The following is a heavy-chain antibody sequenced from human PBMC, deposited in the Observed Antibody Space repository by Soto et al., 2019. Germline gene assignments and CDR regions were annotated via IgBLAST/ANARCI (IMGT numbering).Heavy chain of an antibody. J-gene: IGHJ4*02. CDR2: ISSTTNYI. V-gene: IGHV3-21*06. CDR3: ARESEDLTSNLDY. Sequence: GGSLRLSCAASGFTFTRYSMNWVRQAPGKGLEWVSSISSTTNYIYYGDSMKGRFTISRDNAKNSLYLEMNSLRAEDTAVYYCARESEDLTSNLDYWGQGTLVTVSS. CDR1: GFTFTRYS.